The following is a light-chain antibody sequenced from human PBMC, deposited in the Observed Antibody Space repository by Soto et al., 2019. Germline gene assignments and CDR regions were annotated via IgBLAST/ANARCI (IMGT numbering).Light chain of an antibody. CDR1: SGHSSYA. CDR3: QTWGTGIHVV. CDR2: VDSDGSH. Sequence: QPVLTQSPSASASLGASVKLICTLSSGHSSYAIAWHQQQPEKGPRYLMKVDSDGSHTKGDGIPDRFSGSSSGPERYLHITSLQSEDEADYYCQTWGTGIHVVFGGGTKLTVL. J-gene: IGLJ2*01. V-gene: IGLV4-69*01.